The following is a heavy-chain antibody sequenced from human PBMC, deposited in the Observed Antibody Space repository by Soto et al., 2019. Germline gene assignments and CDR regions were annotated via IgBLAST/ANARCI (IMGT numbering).Heavy chain of an antibody. Sequence: QVQLQESGLGLVKPSQTLSLTCTASGGSISSGGYYWSWIRQHPGKGLEWIGYIYHSGSTYYNPSLKSRVTISVDTSKNQFSLKLSSVTVADTAVYYCAREAAGILNWFDPWGQGTLVTVSS. D-gene: IGHD6-25*01. CDR2: IYHSGST. V-gene: IGHV4-31*03. CDR1: GGSISSGGYY. CDR3: AREAAGILNWFDP. J-gene: IGHJ5*02.